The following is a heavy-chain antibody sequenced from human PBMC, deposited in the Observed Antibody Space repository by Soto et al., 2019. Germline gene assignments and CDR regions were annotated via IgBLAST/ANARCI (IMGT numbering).Heavy chain of an antibody. D-gene: IGHD1-1*01. V-gene: IGHV1-2*02. J-gene: IGHJ6*02. CDR1: GYTFTGYY. CDR2: INPNSGGT. CDR3: ARDKVGNLPYGMDV. Sequence: ASVKGYCKASGYTFTGYYMHWVRQEHGQGLEWMGWINPNSGGTNYAQKFQGRVTMTRDTSISTAYMELSRLRSDDTAVYYCARDKVGNLPYGMDVWGQGTTVTVSS.